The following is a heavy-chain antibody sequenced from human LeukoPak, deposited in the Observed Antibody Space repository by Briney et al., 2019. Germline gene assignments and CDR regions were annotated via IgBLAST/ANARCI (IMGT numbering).Heavy chain of an antibody. D-gene: IGHD2-2*01. CDR2: IYYSGST. CDR1: GGSISSSNYY. J-gene: IGHJ5*02. V-gene: IGHV4-39*07. CDR3: AIVVPAAMGAFDP. Sequence: PSETLSLTCTVSGGSISSSNYYWGWIRQPPGKGLEWIGSIYYSGSTYYNPSLKGRVTISVDTSKNQFSLKLSSVTAADTAVYYCAIVVPAAMGAFDPWGQGTLVTVPS.